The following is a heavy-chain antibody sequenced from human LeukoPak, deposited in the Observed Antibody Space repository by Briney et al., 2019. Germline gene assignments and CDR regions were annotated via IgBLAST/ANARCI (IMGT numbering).Heavy chain of an antibody. Sequence: GGSLRLSCAASGFTFSNYWMHWVRQAPGKGLVWVSRINSDGSITNYADSVKGRFTISRDNAKNTVYLHMNSLRVEDTAVYYCTSFYETNWGQGTLVTVSS. J-gene: IGHJ4*02. D-gene: IGHD2/OR15-2a*01. CDR1: GFTFSNYW. V-gene: IGHV3-74*01. CDR2: INSDGSIT. CDR3: TSFYETN.